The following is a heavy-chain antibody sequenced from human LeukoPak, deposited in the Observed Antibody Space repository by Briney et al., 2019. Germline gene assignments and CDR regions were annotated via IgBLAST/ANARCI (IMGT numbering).Heavy chain of an antibody. J-gene: IGHJ4*02. Sequence: SETLSLTCTVSGGSISSGGYYWSWIRQYAGKGLEWMWYIYYSGSTNYNPSLMSRVTISVDTSKNQFSLKLSAVTAADTAVYYCASRSSIWSGYQDTLYYFDSWGQGTLVTVSS. V-gene: IGHV4-61*08. CDR2: IYYSGST. D-gene: IGHD3-3*01. CDR3: ASRSSIWSGYQDTLYYFDS. CDR1: GGSISSGGYY.